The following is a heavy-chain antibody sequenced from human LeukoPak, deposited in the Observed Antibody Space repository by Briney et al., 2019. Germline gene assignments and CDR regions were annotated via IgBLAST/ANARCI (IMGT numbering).Heavy chain of an antibody. CDR2: ISAYNGNT. Sequence: ASVKVSCKASGYTFTSYGMSWVRQAPGQGLEWMGWISAYNGNTNYAQKLQGRVTMTTDTSTSTAYMELSRLRSDDTAVYYCARADTAMVFYVDYWGQGTLVTVSS. V-gene: IGHV1-18*01. CDR3: ARADTAMVFYVDY. D-gene: IGHD5-18*01. CDR1: GYTFTSYG. J-gene: IGHJ4*02.